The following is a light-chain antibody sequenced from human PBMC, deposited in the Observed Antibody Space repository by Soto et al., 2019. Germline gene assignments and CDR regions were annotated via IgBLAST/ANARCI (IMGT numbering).Light chain of an antibody. CDR1: RSNIGSNT. CDR3: AAWDDSLNGLV. V-gene: IGLV1-44*01. J-gene: IGLJ2*01. Sequence: QPVLTQPPSASGTPGQRVTISCSGSRSNIGSNTVNWYQQLPGTAPKLLIYSNNQRPSGVPDRFSGSKSGTSASLAISGLQSEDEADYYCAAWDDSLNGLVFGGGTKLTVL. CDR2: SNN.